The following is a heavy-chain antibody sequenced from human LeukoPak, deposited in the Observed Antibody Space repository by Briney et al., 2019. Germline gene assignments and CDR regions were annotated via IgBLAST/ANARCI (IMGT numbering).Heavy chain of an antibody. D-gene: IGHD3-9*01. Sequence: SETLSLTCAVYGGSFSGYYWSWIRQPPGKGLEWIAEINHSGSTNYNPSLKSRVTISVDTSKNQFSLELSSVTAADTAVYYCARGPPLRYFDWSYYFDYWGQGTLVTVSS. CDR2: INHSGST. CDR3: ARGPPLRYFDWSYYFDY. CDR1: GGSFSGYY. J-gene: IGHJ4*02. V-gene: IGHV4-34*01.